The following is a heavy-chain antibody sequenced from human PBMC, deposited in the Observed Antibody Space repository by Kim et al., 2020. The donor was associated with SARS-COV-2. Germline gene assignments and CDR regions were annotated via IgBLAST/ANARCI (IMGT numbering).Heavy chain of an antibody. CDR3: ARDPRFGGYYYMDV. D-gene: IGHD3-10*02. J-gene: IGHJ6*03. V-gene: IGHV3-74*01. Sequence: ADSVKGRFTISRDNAKNTLYLQMNSLRAEDTAVYYCARDPRFGGYYYMDVWGKGTTVTVSS.